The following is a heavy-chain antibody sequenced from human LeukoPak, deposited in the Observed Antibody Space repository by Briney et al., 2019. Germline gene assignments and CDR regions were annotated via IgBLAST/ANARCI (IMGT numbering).Heavy chain of an antibody. V-gene: IGHV3-9*01. Sequence: GGSLRLSCAASGFTFDDYAMHWVRQAPGKGLEWVSGISWNSGSIGYADSVKGRFTISRDNAKNSLYLQMNSPRAEDTALYYCASSIAHGGLDYWGQGTLVTVSS. CDR2: ISWNSGSI. J-gene: IGHJ4*02. CDR3: ASSIAHGGLDY. CDR1: GFTFDDYA. D-gene: IGHD2-21*01.